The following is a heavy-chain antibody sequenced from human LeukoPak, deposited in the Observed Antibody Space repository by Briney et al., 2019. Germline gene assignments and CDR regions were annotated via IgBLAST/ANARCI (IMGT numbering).Heavy chain of an antibody. CDR3: ARLYYGSGRYYRRASKLGYYFDY. CDR1: GYSFTSYW. D-gene: IGHD3-10*01. J-gene: IGHJ4*02. Sequence: HGESLKTSCRSSGYSFTSYWNGWGRQRPGKGLEGMMIIYPCGSDTRYTPSFQGQVTISADKSVCTAYLQWSSLKSSDSAMYYCARLYYGSGRYYRRASKLGYYFDYCGQGAPGTVSS. V-gene: IGHV5-51*01. CDR2: IYPCGSDT.